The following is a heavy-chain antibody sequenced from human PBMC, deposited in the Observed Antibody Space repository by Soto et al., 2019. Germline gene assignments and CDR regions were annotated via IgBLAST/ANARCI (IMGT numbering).Heavy chain of an antibody. J-gene: IGHJ4*02. CDR1: GFTFSDFA. CDR2: ASGSGSGT. D-gene: IGHD2-21*01. Sequence: GESLKISCAASGFTFSDFAMAWVRQAPGKGLEWVSSASGSGSGTYYADSVKGRFTISRDNSKNTLFLHMTNLRAGDTALYFCAKGRPGVAAAPDYWGQGTLVTVSS. CDR3: AKGRPGVAAAPDY. V-gene: IGHV3-23*01.